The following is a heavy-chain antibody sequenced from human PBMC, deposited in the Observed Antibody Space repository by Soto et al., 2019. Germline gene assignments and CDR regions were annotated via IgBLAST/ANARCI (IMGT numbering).Heavy chain of an antibody. J-gene: IGHJ5*02. V-gene: IGHV4-31*03. CDR1: GGSISSGDYY. Sequence: SETLSLTCTVSGGSISSGDYYWSWIRQHPGKGLEWIGYIYYSGSTYYNPSLKSRVTISVDTSKSQFSLKLSSVTAADTAVYYCARIAGTTSPPFDPWGQGTLVTVSS. D-gene: IGHD4-17*01. CDR3: ARIAGTTSPPFDP. CDR2: IYYSGST.